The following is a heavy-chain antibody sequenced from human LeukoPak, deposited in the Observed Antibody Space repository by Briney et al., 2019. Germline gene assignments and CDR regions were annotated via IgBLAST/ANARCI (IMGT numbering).Heavy chain of an antibody. D-gene: IGHD6-13*01. CDR3: ARDSDSWYFDY. J-gene: IGHJ4*02. CDR2: ISSSSSYI. Sequence: GGSLRLSCAASGFTFSSYSMNWVRQAPGKGLEWVSSISSSSSYIYYADSVKGRFTISRDNSKNTLYLQMNSLRAEDTAVYYCARDSDSWYFDYWGQGTLVIVSS. CDR1: GFTFSSYS. V-gene: IGHV3-21*01.